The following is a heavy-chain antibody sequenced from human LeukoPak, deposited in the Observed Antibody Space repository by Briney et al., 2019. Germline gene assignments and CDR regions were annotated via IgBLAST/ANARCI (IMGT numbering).Heavy chain of an antibody. CDR1: GYTFTSYG. D-gene: IGHD3-10*01. CDR2: INPNSGGT. CDR3: AREGVRESWFGELLGYHDAFDI. J-gene: IGHJ3*02. V-gene: IGHV1-2*02. Sequence: GASVKVSCKASGYTFTSYGISWVRQAPGQGLEWMGWINPNSGGTNYAQKFQGRVTMTRDTSISTAYMELSRLRSDDTAVYYCAREGVRESWFGELLGYHDAFDIWGQGTMVTVSS.